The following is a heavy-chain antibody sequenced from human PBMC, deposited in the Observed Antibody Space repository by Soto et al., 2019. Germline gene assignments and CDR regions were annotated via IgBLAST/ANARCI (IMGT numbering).Heavy chain of an antibody. Sequence: SVPTLVNPTQTLTLTCTFSGFSLTSSGVGVGRIRQPPGKALEWLALIYWDDDKRYSPSLKDRLAISKGTSSNQVVLTITNMDPGDTATYFCAHAGDYDLLTFDHWGPGTLVTVSS. V-gene: IGHV2-5*02. J-gene: IGHJ4*02. CDR3: AHAGDYDLLTFDH. D-gene: IGHD4-17*01. CDR1: GFSLTSSGVG. CDR2: IYWDDDK.